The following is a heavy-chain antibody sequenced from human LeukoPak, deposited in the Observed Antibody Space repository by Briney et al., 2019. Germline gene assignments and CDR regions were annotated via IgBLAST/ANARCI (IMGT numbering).Heavy chain of an antibody. CDR1: GYTFSSHG. CDR2: INVAGDNT. Sequence: GGSLRLSCAASGYTFSSHGLTWVRQAPGKGLEWVSTINVAGDNTYYAETVKGRFTISRDNSKNTLYLQMHSLRAEDTAIYYCAKVSVCYGCYLDYWGQGTLVTVS. D-gene: IGHD3-16*02. J-gene: IGHJ4*02. V-gene: IGHV3-23*01. CDR3: AKVSVCYGCYLDY.